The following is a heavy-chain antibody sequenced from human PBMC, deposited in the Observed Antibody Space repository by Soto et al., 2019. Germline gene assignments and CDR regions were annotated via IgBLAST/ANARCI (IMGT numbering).Heavy chain of an antibody. Sequence: GESLKISCKGSGYTFSTYWIGWVRQMPGKGLEWMGIIYPGDSETRYSPSFQGRVTISADKSISTAYLQWSSLKASDTAMYYCISGYYTWFDPWGHGTLVTVSS. J-gene: IGHJ5*02. CDR1: GYTFSTYW. D-gene: IGHD3-3*01. CDR2: IYPGDSET. CDR3: ISGYYTWFDP. V-gene: IGHV5-51*01.